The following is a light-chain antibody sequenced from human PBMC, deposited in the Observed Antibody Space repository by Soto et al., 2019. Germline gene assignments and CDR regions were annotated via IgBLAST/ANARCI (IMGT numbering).Light chain of an antibody. CDR3: QQRYYWPLA. CDR1: QSVSTY. CDR2: DAS. V-gene: IGKV3-11*01. J-gene: IGKJ4*01. Sequence: EVVLTQSPATLSLSPGERATLSCRASQSVSTYLAWYQHKPGQAPRLLIYDASNSATGIPARFSGSGSGTVFTLTISRLAPEDFAVYYCQQRYYWPLAFGGGTKVAIK.